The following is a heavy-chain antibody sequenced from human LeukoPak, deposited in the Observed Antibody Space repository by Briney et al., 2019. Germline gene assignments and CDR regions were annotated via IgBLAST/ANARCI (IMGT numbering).Heavy chain of an antibody. V-gene: IGHV3-53*01. CDR3: ARTVYYGSGSYYFDY. CDR2: IYSGGST. J-gene: IGHJ4*02. D-gene: IGHD3-10*01. Sequence: AGGSLRLSCAASGFTVSSNYMSWVRQAPGKGLEWVSVIYSGGSTYYADSVKGRFTISRDNSKNTLYLRMNSLRAEDTAVYYCARTVYYGSGSYYFDYCGQGTLVTVSS. CDR1: GFTVSSNY.